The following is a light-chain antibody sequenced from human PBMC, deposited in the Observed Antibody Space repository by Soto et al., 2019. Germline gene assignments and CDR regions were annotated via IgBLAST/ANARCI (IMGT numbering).Light chain of an antibody. Sequence: EIVLPKSPAPLSLSPGERSNISVRASQSVSSYLAWYKTKPGQAPRLLIYGISKRATDIPDRFSGSGSGKECTLTISSLQPEEFATDYCQKQGQWPITCGQGKRRAIK. CDR1: QSVSSY. J-gene: IGKJ5*01. CDR3: QKQGQWPIT. CDR2: GIS. V-gene: IGKV3-11*01.